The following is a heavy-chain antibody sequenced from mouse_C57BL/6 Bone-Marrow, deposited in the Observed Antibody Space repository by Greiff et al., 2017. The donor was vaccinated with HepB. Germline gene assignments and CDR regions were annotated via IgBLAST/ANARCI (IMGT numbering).Heavy chain of an antibody. CDR3: VRQVIGSSFAY. V-gene: IGHV10-1*01. J-gene: IGHJ3*01. D-gene: IGHD1-1*01. Sequence: EVKLMESGGGLVQPKGSLKLSCAASGFSFNTYAMNWVRQAPGKGLEWVARIRSKSNNYATYYADSVKDRFTISRDDSESMLYLQMNNLKTEYTAMYYCVRQVIGSSFAYWGQGTLVTVSA. CDR1: GFSFNTYA. CDR2: IRSKSNNYAT.